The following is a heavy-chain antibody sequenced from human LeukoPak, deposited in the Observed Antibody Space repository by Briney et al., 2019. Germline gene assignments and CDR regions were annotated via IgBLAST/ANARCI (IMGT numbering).Heavy chain of an antibody. D-gene: IGHD3-22*01. V-gene: IGHV4-38-2*02. CDR3: ARVDYYDSSGYYLGDY. CDR2: IYHSGST. CDR1: GYSISSGYY. J-gene: IGHJ4*02. Sequence: SETLSLTCTVSGYSISSGYYWGWIRQPPGKGLEWIGSIYHSGSTYYNPSLKSRVTISVDTSKNQFSLKLSSVTAADTAVYYCARVDYYDSSGYYLGDYWGQGTLVTVSS.